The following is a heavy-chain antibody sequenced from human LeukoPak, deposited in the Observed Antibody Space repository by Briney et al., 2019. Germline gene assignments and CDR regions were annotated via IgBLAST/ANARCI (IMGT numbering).Heavy chain of an antibody. V-gene: IGHV4-34*01. Sequence: SETLSLTCAVYGGSSDDYYCCWLRQPPGKGLEWIGEIHPSGIFYYNSSLLSRVTISIDTSKSQFSLRLTSVTAADTAFYYCARGRDRSKAGDHWGQGSLVTVSS. CDR2: IHPSGIF. D-gene: IGHD5-24*01. CDR3: ARGRDRSKAGDH. CDR1: GGSSDDYY. J-gene: IGHJ4*02.